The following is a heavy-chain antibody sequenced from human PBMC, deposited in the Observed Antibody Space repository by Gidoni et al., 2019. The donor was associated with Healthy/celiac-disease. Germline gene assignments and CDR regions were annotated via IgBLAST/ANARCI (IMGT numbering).Heavy chain of an antibody. V-gene: IGHV3-23*01. CDR1: GVTFSSYA. J-gene: IGHJ5*02. D-gene: IGHD2-2*01. CDR3: AKAGSVVVPAATGWFDP. Sequence: EVQPLEYGGGLVQPGGSLSISWAASGVTFSSYAMSWVRQAPGKGLEWVSAISGSGGSTYYADSVKGRFTISRDNSKNTLYLQMNSLRAEDTAVYYCAKAGSVVVPAATGWFDPWGQGTLVTVSS. CDR2: ISGSGGST.